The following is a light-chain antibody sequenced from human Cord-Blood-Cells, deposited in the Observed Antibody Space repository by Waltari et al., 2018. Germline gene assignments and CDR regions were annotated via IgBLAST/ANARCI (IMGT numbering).Light chain of an antibody. V-gene: IGKV1-13*02. J-gene: IGKJ3*01. CDR3: QQFNSYPFT. Sequence: AIQLPPSPSSLSASVGDRVTITCRASQGISSALAWYQQKPGKAPKLLIYDASSLESGVPSRFSGSGSGTDFTLTISSLQPEDFATYYCQQFNSYPFTFGPGTKVDIK. CDR1: QGISSA. CDR2: DAS.